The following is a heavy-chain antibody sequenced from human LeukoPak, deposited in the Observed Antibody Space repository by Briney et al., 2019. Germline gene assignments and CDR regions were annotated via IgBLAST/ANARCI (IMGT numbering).Heavy chain of an antibody. Sequence: GGSLRLSCPASGFTFSGSAIHWVRQSSGKGLKWHGHIDKKDNFYAATSAASVTGRFTISRDDSKNTAYLQMNSLKTEDTALYYCTRDSGTYNWLDPWGQGTLVTVSS. CDR3: TRDSGTYNWLDP. CDR2: IDKKDNFYAA. D-gene: IGHD1-26*01. CDR1: GFTFSGSA. V-gene: IGHV3-73*01. J-gene: IGHJ5*02.